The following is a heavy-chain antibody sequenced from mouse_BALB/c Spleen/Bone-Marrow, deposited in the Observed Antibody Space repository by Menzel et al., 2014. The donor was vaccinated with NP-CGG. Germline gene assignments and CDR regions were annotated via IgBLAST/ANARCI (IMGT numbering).Heavy chain of an antibody. CDR1: GFTFSDYY. D-gene: IGHD3-3*01. CDR2: ISDGGSYT. V-gene: IGHV5-4*02. CDR3: GRAWFAY. Sequence: EVKLVESGGGLVKPGGSLKLSCAASGFTFSDYYMYWVRQTPEKRLEWVATISDGGSYTYYPDSVKGRFTISRDNAKNNLYLQMSSLKSEDTAMYYCGRAWFAYWGRGTLVTVSA. J-gene: IGHJ3*01.